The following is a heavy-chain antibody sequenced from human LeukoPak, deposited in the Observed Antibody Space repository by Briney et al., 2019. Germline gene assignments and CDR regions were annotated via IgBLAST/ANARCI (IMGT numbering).Heavy chain of an antibody. CDR3: ARVRYCSGGSCYSIDY. Sequence: GASVKVSCKASGGTFSSYAISWVRQAPGQGLEWMGWINPNSGGTNYAQKFQGRVTMTRDTSISTAYMELSRLRSDDTAVYYCARVRYCSGGSCYSIDYWGQGTLVTVSS. D-gene: IGHD2-15*01. V-gene: IGHV1-2*02. CDR1: GGTFSSYA. J-gene: IGHJ4*02. CDR2: INPNSGGT.